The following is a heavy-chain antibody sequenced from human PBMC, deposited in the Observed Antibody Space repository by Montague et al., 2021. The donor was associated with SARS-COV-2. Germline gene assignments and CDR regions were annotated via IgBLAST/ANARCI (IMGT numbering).Heavy chain of an antibody. Sequence: TLSLTCTVSGDSISSGRYHWSWVRQPAGKGLEFIGCIYITGATNYNPSLKSRVAISVDTSKNQFSLKLTSVTAADTAVYHCAREQVMWWFDPWGQGTLVTVSS. CDR2: IYITGAT. V-gene: IGHV4-61*02. CDR1: GDSISSGRYH. J-gene: IGHJ5*02. D-gene: IGHD2-21*01. CDR3: AREQVMWWFDP.